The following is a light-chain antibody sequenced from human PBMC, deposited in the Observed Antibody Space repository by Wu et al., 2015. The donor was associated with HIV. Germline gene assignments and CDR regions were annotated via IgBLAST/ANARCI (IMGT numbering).Light chain of an antibody. CDR2: SVS. V-gene: IGKV1-8*01. J-gene: IGKJ1*01. CDR3: QQYHSSRT. CDR1: ENINSD. Sequence: AIRITQSPSSLSASTGDRVTITCRASENINSDLAWYQQKPGKAPKLVIYSVSVLENGVSSRFAGGGSGTEFTLTINCLQSEDYATYYCQQYHSSRTFGQGTKVEVK.